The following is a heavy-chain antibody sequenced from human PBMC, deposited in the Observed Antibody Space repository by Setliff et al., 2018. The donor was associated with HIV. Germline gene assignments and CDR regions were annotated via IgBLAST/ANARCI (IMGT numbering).Heavy chain of an antibody. CDR3: ARDRFTWNYGKNYMDV. D-gene: IGHD1-7*01. V-gene: IGHV4-39*02. CDR1: GGSISSSSYY. J-gene: IGHJ6*03. CDR2: IHHGGST. Sequence: PSETLSLTCTVSGGSISSSSYYWGWIRQPPGKGLEWIGEIHHGGSTNYMPSLKNRVTISVDTSKNHFSLKLSSVTAADTAVYYCARDRFTWNYGKNYMDVWGTGTTVTVSS.